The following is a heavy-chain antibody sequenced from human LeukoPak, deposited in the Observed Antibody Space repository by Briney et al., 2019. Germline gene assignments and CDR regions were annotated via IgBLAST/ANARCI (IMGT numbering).Heavy chain of an antibody. CDR2: INTDGSST. Sequence: PGGSLRLSCAASGFTFSNNWMHWVRQAPGKGLVWVSRINTDGSSTNYADSVKGRFTISRDNAKNTLDPQMNGLRVEDTAVYYCARGSGNQYFQNWGQGTLVTVSS. J-gene: IGHJ1*01. CDR1: GFTFSNNW. D-gene: IGHD4-23*01. V-gene: IGHV3-74*01. CDR3: ARGSGNQYFQN.